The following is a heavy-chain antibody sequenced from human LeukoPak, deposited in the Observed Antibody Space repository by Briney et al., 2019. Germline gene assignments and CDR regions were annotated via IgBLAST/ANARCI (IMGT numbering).Heavy chain of an antibody. CDR3: ARERAVAPIDY. D-gene: IGHD6-19*01. J-gene: IGHJ4*02. V-gene: IGHV1-69*04. CDR1: GYTFTSYA. Sequence: SVKVSCKASGYTFTSYAISWVRQAPGQGLEWMGRIIPILGIANYAQKFQGRVTITADKSTSTAYMELSSLRSEDTAVYYCARERAVAPIDYWGQGTLVTVSS. CDR2: IIPILGIA.